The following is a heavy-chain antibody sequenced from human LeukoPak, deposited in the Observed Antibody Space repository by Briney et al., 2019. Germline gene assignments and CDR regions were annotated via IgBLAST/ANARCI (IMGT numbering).Heavy chain of an antibody. CDR2: IYHSGST. Sequence: SETLSLTCAVSGYSISSGYYWGWIRQPPGKGLEWIGSIYHSGSTYYNPSLKCRVTISVDTSKSQFSLKLSSVTAAETAVYYCARVGGRFLEWLLINWGQGTLVTVSS. CDR1: GYSISSGYY. V-gene: IGHV4-38-2*01. D-gene: IGHD3-3*01. J-gene: IGHJ4*02. CDR3: ARVGGRFLEWLLIN.